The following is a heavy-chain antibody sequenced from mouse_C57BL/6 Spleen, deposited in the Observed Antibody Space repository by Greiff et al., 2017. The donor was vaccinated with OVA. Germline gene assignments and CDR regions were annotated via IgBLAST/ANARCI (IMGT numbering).Heavy chain of an antibody. CDR1: GYTFTSYW. CDR2: IDPSDSYT. J-gene: IGHJ2*01. V-gene: IGHV1-69*01. CDR3: ARTYYYGSSYYFDD. Sequence: QVQLQQPGAELVMPGASVKLSCKASGYTFTSYWMHWVKQRPGQGLEWIGEIDPSDSYTNYNQKFKGKSTLTVDKSSSTAYMQLSSLTSEDSAVYSCARTYYYGSSYYFDDWGQGTTLTVSS. D-gene: IGHD1-1*01.